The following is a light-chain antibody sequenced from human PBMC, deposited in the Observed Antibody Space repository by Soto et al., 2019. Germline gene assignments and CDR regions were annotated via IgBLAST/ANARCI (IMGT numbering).Light chain of an antibody. V-gene: IGLV2-8*01. Sequence: QSVLTQPPSASGSPGQSVTISCTGTSSDVGGYNYVSWYQQYAGKAPKLMIYEVSKRPSGVPDRFSGSKSGNTASLTVSGLQAEDEADYYCSSYAGSNNVVFGGGTKVTVL. CDR1: SSDVGGYNY. CDR2: EVS. CDR3: SSYAGSNNVV. J-gene: IGLJ2*01.